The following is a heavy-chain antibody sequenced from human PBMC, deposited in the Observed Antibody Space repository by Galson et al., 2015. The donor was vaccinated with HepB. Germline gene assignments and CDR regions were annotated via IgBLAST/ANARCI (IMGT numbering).Heavy chain of an antibody. Sequence: SVKVSCKVSGSTLTELSMHWVRQAPGKGLEWMGGFDPEDGETIYAQKFQGRVTMTEDTSTDTAYMELSSLRSEDTAVYYCATLSALVGATLEYAFEIWGQGTMVTVSS. CDR1: GSTLTELS. CDR2: FDPEDGET. J-gene: IGHJ3*02. V-gene: IGHV1-24*01. D-gene: IGHD1-26*01. CDR3: ATLSALVGATLEYAFEI.